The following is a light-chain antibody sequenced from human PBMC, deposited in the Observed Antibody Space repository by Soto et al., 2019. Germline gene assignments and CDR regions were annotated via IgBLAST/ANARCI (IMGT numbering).Light chain of an antibody. CDR2: EVN. CDR3: FSSAGSVTPTHV. J-gene: IGLJ1*01. CDR1: SSDVGTYNL. Sequence: QSVLTQPASVSGSPGQSITISCTGTSSDVGTYNLVSWYQQHPGKAPKLIIYEVNKRPSGVSNRFSGSKSGNTASLTISGLQAVDGADDHCFSSAGSVTPTHVCGRETKGTV. V-gene: IGLV2-23*02.